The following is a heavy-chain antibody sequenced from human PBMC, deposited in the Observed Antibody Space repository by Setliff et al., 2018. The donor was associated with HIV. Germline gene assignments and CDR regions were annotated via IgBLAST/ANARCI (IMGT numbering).Heavy chain of an antibody. Sequence: AETLTLTCAASGGSISSSNWWGWVREPPGKGLEWIGEIYHTGSTNYNPSLKSRITISVDTSKNQFSLKLSSVTAADTAVYYCAIRGSSGWYVGGYFDYWGQGTLVTVSS. V-gene: IGHV4-4*02. CDR2: IYHTGST. CDR3: AIRGSSGWYVGGYFDY. D-gene: IGHD6-19*01. J-gene: IGHJ4*02. CDR1: GGSISSSNW.